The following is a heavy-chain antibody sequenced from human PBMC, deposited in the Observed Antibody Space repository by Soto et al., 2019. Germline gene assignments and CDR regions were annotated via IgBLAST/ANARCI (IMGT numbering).Heavy chain of an antibody. D-gene: IGHD6-19*01. V-gene: IGHV3-48*01. CDR2: ISSSSSTI. Sequence: PLGSMRLSCAASGFTFSSYSINWVRQAPGKGLEWVSYISSSSSTIYYADSVKGRFTTSRDNAKNSLYLQMNSLRAEDTAVYYWGGGGRGSGWFYYYYGMDVWGQGTTVTVSS. CDR1: GFTFSSYS. J-gene: IGHJ6*02. CDR3: GGGGRGSGWFYYYYGMDV.